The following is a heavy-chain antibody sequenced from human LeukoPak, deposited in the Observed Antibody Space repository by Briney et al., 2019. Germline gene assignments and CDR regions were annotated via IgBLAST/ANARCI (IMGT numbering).Heavy chain of an antibody. CDR3: ARESQGGSDY. V-gene: IGHV3-64*01. Sequence: PGGSLRLSCAASGFRISGYVMHWVRQAPGKGPESVLAISPDGTTYYANSVKGRFTISGDNSQNTLYLQMGSLTTEGMAVYYCARESQGGSDYWGQGTLVTVSS. J-gene: IGHJ4*02. CDR1: GFRISGYV. D-gene: IGHD5-12*01. CDR2: ISPDGTT.